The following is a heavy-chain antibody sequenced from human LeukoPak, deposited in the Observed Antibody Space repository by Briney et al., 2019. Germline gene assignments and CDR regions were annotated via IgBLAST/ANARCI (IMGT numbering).Heavy chain of an antibody. J-gene: IGHJ4*02. Sequence: PGRSLRLSCAASGFTFNSYAMHWVRQAPGKGLEWVAVIAYDGNNKYYADSVKSRFTISRDNSKNTLYLQMNSLRVEDTAVHYCARDHRYCSGGSCYSYCDYWGQGTPVTVSS. CDR2: IAYDGNNK. CDR3: ARDHRYCSGGSCYSYCDY. D-gene: IGHD2-15*01. V-gene: IGHV3-30*04. CDR1: GFTFNSYA.